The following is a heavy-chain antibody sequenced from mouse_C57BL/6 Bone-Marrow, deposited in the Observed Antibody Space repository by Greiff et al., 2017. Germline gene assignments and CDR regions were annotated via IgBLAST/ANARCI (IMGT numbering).Heavy chain of an antibody. CDR3: ANLLLRWGVYFDY. CDR1: GYTFTDYY. CDR2: INPNNGGT. D-gene: IGHD1-1*01. Sequence: EVQLQQSGPELVKPGASVKISCKASGYTFTDYYMNWVKQSHGKSLEWIGDINPNNGGTSYNQKFKGKATLTVDKSSSTAYMELRSLTSEDSAVYYCANLLLRWGVYFDYWGQGTTLTVSS. J-gene: IGHJ2*01. V-gene: IGHV1-26*01.